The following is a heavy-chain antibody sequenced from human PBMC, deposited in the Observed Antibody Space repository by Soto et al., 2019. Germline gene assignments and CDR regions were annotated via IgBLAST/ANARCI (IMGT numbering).Heavy chain of an antibody. J-gene: IGHJ6*02. CDR3: ARSFARRVSRYYYGMDV. CDR1: GGTFSGFY. CDR2: INHSGST. Sequence: LQMKSLTRAVYGGTFSGFYWRWISKKQGKGLEWIGEINHSGSTNCNPSLKSRVTISVDTSKNQFSLKLSSVTAADTAVYYCARSFARRVSRYYYGMDVWGQGTTVTGSS. V-gene: IGHV4-34*01.